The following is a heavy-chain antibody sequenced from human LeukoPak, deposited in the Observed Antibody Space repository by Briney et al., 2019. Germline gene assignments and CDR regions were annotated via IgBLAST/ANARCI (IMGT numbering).Heavy chain of an antibody. J-gene: IGHJ5*02. CDR1: GGSISRYY. D-gene: IGHD6-19*01. CDR3: ARERYSSGWYDWSDP. CDR2: IYTSGST. V-gene: IGHV4-4*07. Sequence: SETLSLTCTVSGGSISRYYWSWIRQPAGKGLEWIGRIYTSGSTNYNPSLKSRVTMSVDTSKNQFSLKLSSVTAADTAVYYCARERYSSGWYDWSDPWGQGTLVTVSS.